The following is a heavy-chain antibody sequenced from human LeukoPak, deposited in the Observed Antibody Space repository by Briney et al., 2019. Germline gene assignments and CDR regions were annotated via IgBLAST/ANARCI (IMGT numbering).Heavy chain of an antibody. CDR1: GYTFTSYD. D-gene: IGHD3-10*01. V-gene: IGHV1-8*01. CDR2: MNPNSGNT. Sequence: GASVKVSCKASGYTFTSYDINWVRQATGQGLEWMGWMNPNSGNTGYARKFQGRVTMTRNTSISTAYMELSSLRSEDTAVYYCARMYYFDSGSDNWFDPWGQGTLVTVSS. J-gene: IGHJ5*02. CDR3: ARMYYFDSGSDNWFDP.